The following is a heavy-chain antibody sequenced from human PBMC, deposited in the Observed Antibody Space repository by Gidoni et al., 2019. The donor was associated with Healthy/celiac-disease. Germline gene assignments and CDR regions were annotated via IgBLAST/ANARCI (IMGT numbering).Heavy chain of an antibody. J-gene: IGHJ4*02. D-gene: IGHD1-26*01. Sequence: QVQLQQWGAGLLKPSETLSLPCAVHGGSFSGYYWSWIRQHPGKGLAWIGEINHSGSTNYNPSLKIRVTISVDTSKNQFSLKLSSVTAADTAVYYCASGVGATSFGYWGQGTLVTVSS. V-gene: IGHV4-34*01. CDR1: GGSFSGYY. CDR3: ASGVGATSFGY. CDR2: INHSGST.